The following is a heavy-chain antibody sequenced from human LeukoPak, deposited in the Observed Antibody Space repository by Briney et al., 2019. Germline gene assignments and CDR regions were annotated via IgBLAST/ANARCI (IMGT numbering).Heavy chain of an antibody. Sequence: PGGSLRLSCAASGFTVSSYGMHWVRQAPGKGLEWVAYIQYDGSNEQYAHSVKGRFPISRDSCKNILYLQMNSLRAEDTAVYYCAKDRCSNGIGCYYYYMDVWGKGTTVTISS. CDR3: AKDRCSNGIGCYYYYMDV. D-gene: IGHD2-8*01. CDR1: GFTVSSYG. V-gene: IGHV3-30*02. J-gene: IGHJ6*03. CDR2: IQYDGSNE.